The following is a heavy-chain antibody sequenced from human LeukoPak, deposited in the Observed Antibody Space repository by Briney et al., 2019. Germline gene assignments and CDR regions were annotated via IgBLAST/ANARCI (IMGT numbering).Heavy chain of an antibody. CDR3: AREWRVTMVRGPRWFDP. J-gene: IGHJ5*02. Sequence: SETLSLTCAVYGGSFSGYDWSWIRQPPGKGLEWIGEINHSGSTNYNPSLKSRVTISVDTSKNQFSLKLSSVTAADTAVYYCAREWRVTMVRGPRWFDPWGQGTLVTVSS. D-gene: IGHD3-10*01. CDR1: GGSFSGYD. CDR2: INHSGST. V-gene: IGHV4-34*01.